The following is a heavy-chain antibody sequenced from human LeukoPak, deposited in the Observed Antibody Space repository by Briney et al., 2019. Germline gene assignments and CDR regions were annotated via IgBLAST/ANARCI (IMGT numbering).Heavy chain of an antibody. CDR1: GGSISSYY. D-gene: IGHD3-16*01. Sequence: SETLSLTCTVSGGSISSYYWSWIRQPPGKGLEWIGYIYYSGSTHYSPSLKSRVTISVDTSKNQFSLRLGSVTAADTAVYYCARDGGGKYYFDYWGQGTLVTVSS. V-gene: IGHV4-59*01. J-gene: IGHJ4*02. CDR2: IYYSGST. CDR3: ARDGGGKYYFDY.